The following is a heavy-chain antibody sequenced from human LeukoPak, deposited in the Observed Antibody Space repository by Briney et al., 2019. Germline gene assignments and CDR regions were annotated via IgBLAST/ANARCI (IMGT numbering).Heavy chain of an antibody. J-gene: IGHJ4*02. CDR3: ARSAEYYYDSSGYPNFDY. D-gene: IGHD3-22*01. CDR1: GYTFTSYG. V-gene: IGHV1-18*01. CDR2: ISAYNGNT. Sequence: ASVKVSCKASGYTFTSYGISWVRQAPGQGLEWMGWISAYNGNTNYAQKLQGRVTMTTDTSTSTAYMELRGLRSDDTAVYYCARSAEYYYDSSGYPNFDYWGQGTLVTVSS.